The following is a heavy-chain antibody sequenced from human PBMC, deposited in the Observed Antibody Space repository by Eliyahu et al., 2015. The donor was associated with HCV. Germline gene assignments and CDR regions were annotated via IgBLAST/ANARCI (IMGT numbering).Heavy chain of an antibody. D-gene: IGHD3-9*01. CDR2: IWXDGSNK. CDR3: ARDMGTEHLRYFDWLLPDTNYGMDV. J-gene: IGHJ6*02. Sequence: QVQLVESGGGVVQPGRSLRLSCAASGFTFSSYGMHXVRQAPGKGLEGVAVIWXDGSNKYYADSVKGRFTISRDNSKNTLYLQMNSLRAEDTAVYYCARDMGTEHLRYFDWLLPDTNYGMDVWGQGTTVTVSS. V-gene: IGHV3-33*01. CDR1: GFTFSSYG.